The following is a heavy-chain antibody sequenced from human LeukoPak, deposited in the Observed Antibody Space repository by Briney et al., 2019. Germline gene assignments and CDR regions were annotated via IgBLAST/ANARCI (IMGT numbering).Heavy chain of an antibody. D-gene: IGHD2-2*01. CDR3: ARGGDPRYCSSTSCFFYAFDI. J-gene: IGHJ3*02. CDR2: INHSGST. V-gene: IGHV4-34*01. CDR1: GGSFSGYY. Sequence: SETLSLTCAVYGGSFSGYYWSWIRQPPGKGLEWIWEINHSGSTNYNPSLESRVTISVDTSKNQFSLKLSSVTAADTAVYYCARGGDPRYCSSTSCFFYAFDIWGQGTMVTVSS.